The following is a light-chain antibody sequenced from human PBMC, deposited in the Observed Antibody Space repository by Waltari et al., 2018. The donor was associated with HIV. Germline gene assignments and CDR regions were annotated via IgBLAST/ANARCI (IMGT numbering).Light chain of an antibody. CDR1: TIGGKT. CDR2: RDT. CDR3: QVWDRNTGE. Sequence: SYEVTQTLSVSVALGQTARVTCGGNTIGGKTVPWSQQKPGRAPVLVMFRDTYRPSGIPERFSGSNSGNTATLTISRAQAGDEADYYCQVWDRNTGEFGGGTRLTVL. V-gene: IGLV3-9*01. J-gene: IGLJ3*02.